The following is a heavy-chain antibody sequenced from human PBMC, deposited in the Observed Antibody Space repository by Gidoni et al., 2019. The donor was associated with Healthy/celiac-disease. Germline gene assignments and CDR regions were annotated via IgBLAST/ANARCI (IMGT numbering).Heavy chain of an antibody. CDR2: ISGSGGST. CDR3: AKDLYSSGWYRGYFDY. D-gene: IGHD6-19*01. Sequence: EVQLLESGGGLVQPGGSLRLSCAACGFTFSSHAMSWVRQAPGKGLEWVAAISGSGGSTYYADSVKGRFTISRDNSKNTLYLQMNSLRAEDTAVYYCAKDLYSSGWYRGYFDYWGQGTLVTVSS. J-gene: IGHJ4*02. V-gene: IGHV3-23*01. CDR1: GFTFSSHA.